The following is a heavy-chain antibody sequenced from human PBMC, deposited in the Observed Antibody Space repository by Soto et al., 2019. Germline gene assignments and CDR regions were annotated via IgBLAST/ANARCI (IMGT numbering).Heavy chain of an antibody. CDR1: GFKFSNYA. CDR2: ISATGGGT. J-gene: IGHJ4*02. CDR3: AKDRRAGGMYAFYFDF. D-gene: IGHD2-8*01. V-gene: IGHV3-23*01. Sequence: VGSLTLSAAASGFKFSNYAMSWVRQARGKGLEWVSLISATGGGTYYADSVKVRFTIYRDNSHTTLYLQVDSLTAEDTGVYYCAKDRRAGGMYAFYFDFWGQGAQVTVSS.